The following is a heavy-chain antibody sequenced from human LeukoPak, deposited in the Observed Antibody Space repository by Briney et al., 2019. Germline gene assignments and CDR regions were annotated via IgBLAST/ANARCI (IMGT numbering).Heavy chain of an antibody. V-gene: IGHV1-46*03. CDR2: INPSGGST. CDR3: ARNSYLELATENFDY. D-gene: IGHD1-26*01. Sequence: ASVKVSFKSSVYTFTSYYMHWVRQAPGQGLEWMGIINPSGGSTSYAQKFQGRVTMTRDTSTSTVYMELSSLRSEDTAVYYCARNSYLELATENFDYWGQGTLVTVSS. J-gene: IGHJ4*02. CDR1: VYTFTSYY.